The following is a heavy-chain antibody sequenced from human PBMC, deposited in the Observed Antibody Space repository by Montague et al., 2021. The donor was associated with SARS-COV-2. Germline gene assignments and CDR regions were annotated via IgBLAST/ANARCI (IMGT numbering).Heavy chain of an antibody. CDR3: ARDCYDYGSGSYQRWFDP. CDR2: IYHSGST. Sequence: SETLSLTCTVSGYSISSGYYWGWIRQPPGKGLEWIGSIYHSGSTYYNPSLKSRVTISVDTSKNQFSLKLSSVTAADTAVYYCARDCYDYGSGSYQRWFDPWGQATLVTVSS. J-gene: IGHJ5*02. CDR1: GYSISSGYY. D-gene: IGHD3-10*01. V-gene: IGHV4-38-2*02.